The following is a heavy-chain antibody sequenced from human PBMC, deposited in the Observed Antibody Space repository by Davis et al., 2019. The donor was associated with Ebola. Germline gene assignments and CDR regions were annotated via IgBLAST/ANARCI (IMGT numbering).Heavy chain of an antibody. D-gene: IGHD3-22*01. Sequence: GESLKIFCAASGFTFSSYEMNWVRQAPGKGLEWLSYINENGKTIYYADSVKGRFTISRDNAKNSLYLQMSSLRAEDTAVYYCAREPLFYYDNFAFDYWGQGSLVAVSS. CDR2: INENGKTI. CDR3: AREPLFYYDNFAFDY. V-gene: IGHV3-48*03. CDR1: GFTFSSYE. J-gene: IGHJ4*02.